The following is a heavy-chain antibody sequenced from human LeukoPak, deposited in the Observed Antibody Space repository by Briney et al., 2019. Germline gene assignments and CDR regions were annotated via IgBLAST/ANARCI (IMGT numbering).Heavy chain of an antibody. Sequence: SETLSLTCAVYGGSFSGYYWSWIRQPPGKGLEWIGEINHSGSTNYNPSLKSRVTISVDTSKNQFSLKLSSVTAADTAVYYCASREWELTYNWFDPWGQGTLVTVSS. J-gene: IGHJ5*02. CDR2: INHSGST. D-gene: IGHD1-26*01. V-gene: IGHV4-34*01. CDR3: ASREWELTYNWFDP. CDR1: GGSFSGYY.